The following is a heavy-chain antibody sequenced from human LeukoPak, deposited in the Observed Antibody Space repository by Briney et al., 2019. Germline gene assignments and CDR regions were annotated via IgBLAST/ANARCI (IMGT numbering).Heavy chain of an antibody. CDR1: GFTVSSNY. Sequence: PGGSLRLSCPASGFTVSSNYMSWVRQAPGKGLEWVSVIYSGGNTYYADSVKGRFTITRDNSKNTLYLQMNSLRAEDTVVYYCARSPRYCSSTSCFDYWGQGTLVTVSS. CDR3: ARSPRYCSSTSCFDY. D-gene: IGHD2-2*01. CDR2: IYSGGNT. J-gene: IGHJ4*02. V-gene: IGHV3-53*01.